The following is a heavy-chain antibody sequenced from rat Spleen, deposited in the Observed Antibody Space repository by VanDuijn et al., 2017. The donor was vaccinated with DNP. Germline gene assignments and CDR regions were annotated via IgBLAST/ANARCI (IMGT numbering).Heavy chain of an antibody. CDR1: GFTFRNYY. V-gene: IGHV5S23*01. J-gene: IGHJ3*01. Sequence: EVQLVESGGGLEQPGRSLKLSCAASGFTFRNYYMAWVRQAPTKGLEWVASITNSGGSTYYRDSVKGRFTISRDNAKSTLYLQMDSLRSEDTATYYCARSDSYGFPYWGQGTLVTVSS. D-gene: IGHD1-2*01. CDR3: ARSDSYGFPY. CDR2: ITNSGGST.